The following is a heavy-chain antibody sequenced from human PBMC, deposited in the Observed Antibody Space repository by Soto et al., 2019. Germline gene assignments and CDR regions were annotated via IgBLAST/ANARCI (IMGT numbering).Heavy chain of an antibody. D-gene: IGHD3-16*01. V-gene: IGHV3-74*01. Sequence: EVQLVESGGGLVQPGWSLRLSCAASGFTFSNYWMQWVRQAPGKGLVWDSRINFDESTTTYADSVQGRFTISRDNAKNTLYLQLNSLRAEDTAIYYCVTGGRTAGHVYDFDDWGQGALVSVSS. CDR2: INFDESTT. CDR1: GFTFSNYW. J-gene: IGHJ4*02. CDR3: VTGGRTAGHVYDFDD.